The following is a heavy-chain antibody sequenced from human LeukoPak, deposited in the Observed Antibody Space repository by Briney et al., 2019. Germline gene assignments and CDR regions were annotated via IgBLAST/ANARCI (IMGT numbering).Heavy chain of an antibody. CDR1: GGPFSGYY. CDR3: ARADAFDI. V-gene: IGHV4-34*01. J-gene: IGHJ3*02. Sequence: SETLSLTCAVYGGPFSGYYWSWIRQPPGKGLEWIGEINHSGSTNYNPSLKSRVTISVDTSKNQFSLKQSSVAAADTAVYYCARADAFDIWGQGTMVTVSS. CDR2: INHSGST.